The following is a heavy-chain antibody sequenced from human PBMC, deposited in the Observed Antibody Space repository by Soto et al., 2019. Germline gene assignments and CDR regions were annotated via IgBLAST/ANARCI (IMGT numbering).Heavy chain of an antibody. CDR3: ARVVIAARPLVGYYYYGMDV. CDR2: IIPIFGTA. CDR1: GGTFSSYA. Sequence: GASVKVSCKASGGTFSSYAISWVRQAPGQGLEWMGGIIPIFGTANYAQKFQGRVTITADESTSTAYMELSSLRSEDTAVYYCARVVIAARPLVGYYYYGMDVWGQGTTVTVSS. V-gene: IGHV1-69*13. D-gene: IGHD6-6*01. J-gene: IGHJ6*02.